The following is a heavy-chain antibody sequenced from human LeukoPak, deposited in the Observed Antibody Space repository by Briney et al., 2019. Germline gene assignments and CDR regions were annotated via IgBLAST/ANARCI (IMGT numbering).Heavy chain of an antibody. J-gene: IGHJ6*03. CDR1: GGTFSSYA. V-gene: IGHV1-69*01. D-gene: IGHD1-26*01. CDR3: AGPGATLTYYYYYYYMDV. CDR2: INPIVGTA. Sequence: SVKVSCKASGGTFSSYAISWVRQAPGQGLEWMGGINPIVGTANYAQKFQGRVTITADESTSTAYMELSSLRSEDTAVYYCAGPGATLTYYYYYYYMDVWGKGTTVTVSS.